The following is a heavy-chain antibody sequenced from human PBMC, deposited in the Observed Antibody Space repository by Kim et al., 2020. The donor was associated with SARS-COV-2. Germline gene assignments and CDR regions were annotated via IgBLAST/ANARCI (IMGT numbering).Heavy chain of an antibody. V-gene: IGHV3-49*04. D-gene: IGHD2-15*01. J-gene: IGHJ6*02. CDR1: GFTFHDYA. CDR2: IRNKAYGGTI. Sequence: GGSLRLSCRSSGFTFHDYAMTWVRQAPGKGLEWVGFIRNKAYGGTIEYAAAVKDRFTIPRDDSKSIAYLQMNSLKTEDTAVYYCARGLSSGYHYYYDMDVWGQGTTVTVSS. CDR3: ARGLSSGYHYYYDMDV.